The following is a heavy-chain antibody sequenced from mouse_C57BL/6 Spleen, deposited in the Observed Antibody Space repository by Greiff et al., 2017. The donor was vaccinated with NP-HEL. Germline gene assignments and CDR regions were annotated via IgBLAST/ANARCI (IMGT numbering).Heavy chain of an antibody. D-gene: IGHD2-1*01. CDR2: IDPSDSYT. CDR3: ARGGIGYGNYKAMDY. CDR1: GYTFTSYW. J-gene: IGHJ4*01. Sequence: VQLQQPGAELVRPGTSVKLSCKASGYTFTSYWMHWVKQRPGQGLEWIGVIDPSDSYTNYNQNFKGKATLTVDTSSSTAYMQLSSLTYEDSAVYYGARGGIGYGNYKAMDYGGQGTSVTVSS. V-gene: IGHV1-59*01.